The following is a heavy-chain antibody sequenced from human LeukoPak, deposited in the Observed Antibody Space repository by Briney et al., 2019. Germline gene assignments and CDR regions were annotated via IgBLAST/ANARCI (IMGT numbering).Heavy chain of an antibody. V-gene: IGHV4-34*01. CDR1: GGSFSGYY. CDR2: INHSGST. Sequence: ASETLSLTCAVYGGSFSGYYWSWIRQPPGKGLEWIGEINHSGSTSYNPSLKSRVTISVDTSKNQFSLKLSSVTAADTAVYYCARMAVDIVATINYYYYGMDVWGQGTTVTVSS. CDR3: ARMAVDIVATINYYYYGMDV. D-gene: IGHD5-12*01. J-gene: IGHJ6*02.